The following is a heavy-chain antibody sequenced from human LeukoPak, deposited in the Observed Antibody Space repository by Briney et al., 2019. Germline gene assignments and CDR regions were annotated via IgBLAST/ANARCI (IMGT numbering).Heavy chain of an antibody. Sequence: GGSLRLSCAASGFTFSSYWMSWVRQAPGKGLEWVAFIRFDGSNKLYADSVKGRFTISRDNSKNTLYLEMNSLRAEDTAFYYCAKAYTYGYVGVDYWGQGTLVTVTS. CDR3: AKAYTYGYVGVDY. CDR1: GFTFSSYW. J-gene: IGHJ4*02. D-gene: IGHD5-18*01. CDR2: IRFDGSNK. V-gene: IGHV3-30*02.